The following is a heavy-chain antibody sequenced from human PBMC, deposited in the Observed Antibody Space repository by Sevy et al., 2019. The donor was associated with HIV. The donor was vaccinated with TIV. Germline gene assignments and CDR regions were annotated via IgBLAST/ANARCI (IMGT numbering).Heavy chain of an antibody. D-gene: IGHD2-21*02. CDR1: GFTFSTAW. V-gene: IGHV3-15*01. CDR3: TTANVWDGDWYFDS. J-gene: IGHJ4*02. CDR2: IKSKTDGGTA. Sequence: LSVTCAASGFTFSTAWMNWVRQAPGKGLEWVGRIKSKTDGGTADYAAPVKGRTTISRDDSKNTLYLQMNSLKTEDTAVYYCTTANVWDGDWYFDSWGQGTLVTVSS.